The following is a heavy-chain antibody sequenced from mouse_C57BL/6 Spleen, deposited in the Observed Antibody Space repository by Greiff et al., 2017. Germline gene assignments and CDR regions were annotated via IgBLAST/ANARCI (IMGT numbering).Heavy chain of an antibody. D-gene: IGHD2-1*01. Sequence: VQLQQPGPELVKPGASVKISCKASGYSFTGYYMNWVKQSPEQSLEWIGEINPSTGGTTYNQKFKAKATLTVDKSSSTAYMQLKSLTSEESAVDYCAKSGGNSCAMDYWGQGTSVTVSS. J-gene: IGHJ4*01. V-gene: IGHV1-42*01. CDR1: GYSFTGYY. CDR3: AKSGGNSCAMDY. CDR2: INPSTGGT.